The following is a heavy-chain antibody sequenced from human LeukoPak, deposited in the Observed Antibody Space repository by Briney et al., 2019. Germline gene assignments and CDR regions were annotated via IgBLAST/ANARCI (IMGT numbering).Heavy chain of an antibody. CDR1: GFSFSDSY. Sequence: GGSLRLSCEASGFSFSDSYMSWIRQAPGRGLEWVSYITSSSDYTNYADSVRGRFTISRDNAKNSLYLQMNSLRAEDTAVYYCATDTGYSYGSSDYWGQGTLVTVSS. CDR3: ATDTGYSYGSSDY. D-gene: IGHD5-18*01. CDR2: ITSSSDYT. V-gene: IGHV3-11*06. J-gene: IGHJ4*02.